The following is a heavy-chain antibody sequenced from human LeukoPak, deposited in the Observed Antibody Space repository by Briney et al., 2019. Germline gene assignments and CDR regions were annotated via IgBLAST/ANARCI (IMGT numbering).Heavy chain of an antibody. Sequence: GRSLRLSCAATGFTFSNYAIHWGRQAPGKGLEGVAFISDDGSRQHYADSVKGRFTISRDNSKNKLNLQMNSLRAEDTAVYYCVKDRTGTYTLDYWGQGTLVTVSS. CDR2: ISDDGSRQ. CDR3: VKDRTGTYTLDY. J-gene: IGHJ4*02. CDR1: GFTFSNYA. D-gene: IGHD3-10*01. V-gene: IGHV3-30-3*01.